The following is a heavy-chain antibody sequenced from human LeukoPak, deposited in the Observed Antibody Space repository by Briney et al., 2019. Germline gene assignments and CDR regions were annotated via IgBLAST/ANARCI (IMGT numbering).Heavy chain of an antibody. J-gene: IGHJ4*02. Sequence: PSETLSLTCTVSGGSISSYYWSWIRQPPGKGLEWIGYIYYSGSTNYNPSLKSRVTLSVDTSKNQFSLKLNAVTVADTAVYYCAREGRYSGSSVDYWGQGTLVTVSS. CDR1: GGSISSYY. D-gene: IGHD6-6*01. V-gene: IGHV4-59*01. CDR3: AREGRYSGSSVDY. CDR2: IYYSGST.